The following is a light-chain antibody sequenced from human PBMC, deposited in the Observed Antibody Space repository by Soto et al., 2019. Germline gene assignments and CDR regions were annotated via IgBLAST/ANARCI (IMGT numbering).Light chain of an antibody. V-gene: IGLV1-47*01. Sequence: QSVLTQPPSASGPPGQRVTISCSGSSSNIGINYVYWYQQLPGTAPKLLIYRNNQRPSGGPDRFSGSKSGTSASLAISGLRSEDEADYYCAAWDDSLSVHVVFGGGTKVTVL. J-gene: IGLJ2*01. CDR2: RNN. CDR3: AAWDDSLSVHVV. CDR1: SSNIGINY.